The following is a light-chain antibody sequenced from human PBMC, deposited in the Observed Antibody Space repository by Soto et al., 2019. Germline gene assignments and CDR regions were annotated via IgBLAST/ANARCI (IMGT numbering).Light chain of an antibody. CDR2: GAS. CDR1: QTFTNNY. J-gene: IGKJ2*01. CDR3: QQYGSSPYT. Sequence: EIVLTQSPGTLSLSPGERAILSCRASQTFTNNYLAWYQQKPGQAPRLLIYGASSRATGIPDRFSGSGSGTDFTLIISGLEPEDSAVYYCQQYGSSPYTFGQGTKREIK. V-gene: IGKV3-20*01.